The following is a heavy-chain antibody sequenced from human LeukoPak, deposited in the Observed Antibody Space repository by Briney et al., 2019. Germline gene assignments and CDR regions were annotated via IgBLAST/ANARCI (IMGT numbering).Heavy chain of an antibody. Sequence: PGGSLRLSCAASGFTFSSYEMNWVRQAPGKGLEWVSYISSSGRTIYYADSVKGRFTISRDNAKNSLYLQMNSLRAEDTAVYYCAREGRDIVVVPYYYGMDVWGKGTTVTVSS. V-gene: IGHV3-48*03. CDR3: AREGRDIVVVPYYYGMDV. CDR1: GFTFSSYE. J-gene: IGHJ6*04. CDR2: ISSSGRTI. D-gene: IGHD2-2*01.